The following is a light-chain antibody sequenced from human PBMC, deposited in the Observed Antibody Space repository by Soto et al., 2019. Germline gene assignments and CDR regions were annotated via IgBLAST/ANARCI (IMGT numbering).Light chain of an antibody. CDR3: QQYEASPLT. CDR2: AAS. Sequence: EIVLTQSPGTLSLSPGERATLSCRASQSLSTYSLAWYQQKPGQTPRLLIYAASTRDTDIPDRFHGSGSGTDFALTISRLEPEDFALYYCQQYEASPLTFGPGTKVDVK. J-gene: IGKJ3*01. V-gene: IGKV3-20*01. CDR1: QSLSTYS.